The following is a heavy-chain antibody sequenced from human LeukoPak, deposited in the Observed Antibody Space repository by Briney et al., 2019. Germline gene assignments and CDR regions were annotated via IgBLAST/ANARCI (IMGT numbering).Heavy chain of an antibody. V-gene: IGHV1-2*02. Sequence: ASVKVSCKASGYTFTGYYMHWVRQAPGQGLEWMGWINPSSGGTNYAQKFQGRVTMTRDTSISTAYMELSRLRSDDTAVYYCARTREVAALPFRRINYGREFDYWGQGTLVTVSS. CDR2: INPSSGGT. J-gene: IGHJ4*02. CDR1: GYTFTGYY. CDR3: ARTREVAALPFRRINYGREFDY. D-gene: IGHD4-17*01.